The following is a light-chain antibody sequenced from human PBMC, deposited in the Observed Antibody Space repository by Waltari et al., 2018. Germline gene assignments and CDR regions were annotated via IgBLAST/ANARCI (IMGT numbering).Light chain of an antibody. Sequence: DIQMTQSPSSLSASVGDRVTITCRASQSISSYLNWYQQNPGKAPKLLIYAASRLQSGVPSRFSGSGSGTDFTLTISSLQPEDFATYYCQQSYSTPWTFGQGTKVEIK. CDR2: AAS. CDR3: QQSYSTPWT. CDR1: QSISSY. J-gene: IGKJ1*01. V-gene: IGKV1-39*01.